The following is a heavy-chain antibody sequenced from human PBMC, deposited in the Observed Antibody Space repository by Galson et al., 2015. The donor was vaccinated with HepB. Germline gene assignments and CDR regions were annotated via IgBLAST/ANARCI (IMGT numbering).Heavy chain of an antibody. CDR1: GGSISSYY. J-gene: IGHJ4*02. V-gene: IGHV4-59*01. D-gene: IGHD6-13*01. CDR2: IYYSGST. CDR3: ARGEAAADNFAY. Sequence: LSLTCTVSGGSISSYYWSWIRQPPGKGLEWIGYIYYSGSTNYNPSLKSRVTISVDTSKNQFSLKLSSVTAADTAVYYCARGEAAADNFAYWGQGTLVTVSS.